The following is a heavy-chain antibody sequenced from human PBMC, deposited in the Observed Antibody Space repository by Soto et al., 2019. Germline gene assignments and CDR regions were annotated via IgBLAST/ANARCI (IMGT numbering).Heavy chain of an antibody. J-gene: IGHJ4*02. CDR1: GFTFSNAW. Sequence: GGSLRLSCAASGFTFSNAWMSWVRQAPGKGLEWVGRIKSKTDGGTTDYAAPVKGRFTISRDDSKNTLYLQMNSLKTEDTAVYYCTTIAFWSGYYPSHDYWGQGTLVTVSS. CDR3: TTIAFWSGYYPSHDY. CDR2: IKSKTDGGTT. D-gene: IGHD3-3*01. V-gene: IGHV3-15*01.